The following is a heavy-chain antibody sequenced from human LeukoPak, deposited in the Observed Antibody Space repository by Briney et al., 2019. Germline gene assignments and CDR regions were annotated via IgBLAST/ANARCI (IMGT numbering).Heavy chain of an antibody. J-gene: IGHJ2*01. CDR1: GGSFSGYY. Sequence: SETLSLTCAVYGGSFSGYYWSWIRQPPGKGLEWIGEINHSGSTNYNPSLKSRLTISVDTSKDQFSLKLSSVTAADTAVYYCAKTVAGYWYFDLWGRGTLVTVSS. CDR2: INHSGST. D-gene: IGHD6-19*01. V-gene: IGHV4-34*01. CDR3: AKTVAGYWYFDL.